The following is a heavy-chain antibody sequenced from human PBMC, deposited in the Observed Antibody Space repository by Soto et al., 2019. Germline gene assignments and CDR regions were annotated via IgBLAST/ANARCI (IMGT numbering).Heavy chain of an antibody. CDR1: GGSISVYY. CDR2: VYDNGRP. D-gene: IGHD3-9*01. Sequence: LSLTCTISGGSISVYYWSWTRQSPRQGLEWIGYVYDNGRPYYSPSLKSRVTISADTSKNQISLKLTSATAADTAVYYCARGVGSSPPRYWGRGTLVTVSS. J-gene: IGHJ4*02. CDR3: ARGVGSSPPRY. V-gene: IGHV4-59*01.